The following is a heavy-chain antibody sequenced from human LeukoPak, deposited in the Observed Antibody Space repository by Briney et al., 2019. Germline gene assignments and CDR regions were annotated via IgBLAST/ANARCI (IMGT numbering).Heavy chain of an antibody. J-gene: IGHJ4*02. V-gene: IGHV1-18*01. Sequence: ASVKVPFKASGYTFTSNGISWVRQAPGQGLEWMGWISAYNGNTKYAQKLQGRVTMTTDTSTSTAYMELRSLRSDDTAVYYCARDSLVGANFDYWGQGALVTVSS. D-gene: IGHD1-26*01. CDR3: ARDSLVGANFDY. CDR2: ISAYNGNT. CDR1: GYTFTSNG.